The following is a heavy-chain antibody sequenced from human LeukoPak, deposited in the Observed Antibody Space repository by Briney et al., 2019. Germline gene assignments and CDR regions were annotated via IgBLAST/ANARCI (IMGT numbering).Heavy chain of an antibody. CDR1: GGSLSSSPYY. CDR2: IYSSGST. V-gene: IGHV4-39*07. J-gene: IGHJ4*02. CDR3: VRDPLGNFDY. Sequence: SETLPLTCTVSGGSLSSSPYYWGWIRQPAGKGLEWIGSIYSSGSTYYNPSLKSRVTISIDTSKNQFSLKLSSVTAADTAMYYCVRDPLGNFDYWGQGTLVTVSS. D-gene: IGHD3-16*01.